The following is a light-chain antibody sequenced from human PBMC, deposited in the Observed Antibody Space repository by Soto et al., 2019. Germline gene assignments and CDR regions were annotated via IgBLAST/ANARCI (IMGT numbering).Light chain of an antibody. CDR1: QSVSSSY. V-gene: IGKV3-20*01. CDR2: GAP. Sequence: EIVLTQSPGTLSLSPGERATLSCRASQSVSSSYLAWYQQKPGQAPRLLIYGAPSRATGIPDRFSGSGSGTDFTLTISRLEPEDVSVYFCQHYNFWPHTFGQGTRLEI. J-gene: IGKJ5*01. CDR3: QHYNFWPHT.